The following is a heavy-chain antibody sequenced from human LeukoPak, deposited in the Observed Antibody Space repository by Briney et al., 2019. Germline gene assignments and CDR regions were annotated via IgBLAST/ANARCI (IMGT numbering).Heavy chain of an antibody. J-gene: IGHJ4*02. D-gene: IGHD4-17*01. CDR1: GFTFGDYG. Sequence: GGSLRLSCTASGFTFGDYGMSWFRQAPGKGLEWVGFIRSKAYGGTIEYAASVKGRFTISRDDSKSIAYLQMNSLKSEDTAVYYCTRGLTYGEFRWGQGTLVTVSS. CDR2: IRSKAYGGTI. CDR3: TRGLTYGEFR. V-gene: IGHV3-49*03.